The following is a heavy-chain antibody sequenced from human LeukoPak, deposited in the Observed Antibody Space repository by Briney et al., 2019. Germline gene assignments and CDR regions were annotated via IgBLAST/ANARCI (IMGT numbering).Heavy chain of an antibody. V-gene: IGHV3-23*01. Sequence: GGSLRLSCAASGFTFSSYAMSWVRQAPGKGLEWVSAISGSGGSTYYAGSVKGRFTISRDNSKNTLYLQMNSLRAEDTAVYYCAKDPKSRYSSSWYGLWGQGTLVTVSS. CDR1: GFTFSSYA. CDR2: ISGSGGST. J-gene: IGHJ4*02. CDR3: AKDPKSRYSSSWYGL. D-gene: IGHD6-13*01.